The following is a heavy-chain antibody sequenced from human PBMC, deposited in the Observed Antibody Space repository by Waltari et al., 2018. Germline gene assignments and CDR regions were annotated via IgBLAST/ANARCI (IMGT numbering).Heavy chain of an antibody. J-gene: IGHJ6*02. Sequence: QVQLVQSGSELKKPGASVKVSCKASGYTFTSYAMNWVRQAPGQGLEWMGWINTNTGNPTYAQGFTGRFVFSLDTSVSTTYLQISSLKAEDTAVYYCVRSGRSGFRELLYYYGMDVWGQGTTVTVSS. CDR1: GYTFTSYA. D-gene: IGHD3-10*01. CDR3: VRSGRSGFRELLYYYGMDV. V-gene: IGHV7-4-1*02. CDR2: INTNTGNP.